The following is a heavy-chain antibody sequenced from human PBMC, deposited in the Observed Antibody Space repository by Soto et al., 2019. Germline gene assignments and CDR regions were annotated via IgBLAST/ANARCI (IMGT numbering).Heavy chain of an antibody. CDR3: ARNVLRYFDWPPENAFDI. D-gene: IGHD3-9*01. Sequence: SVKVSCKASGYTFTSYGISWVRQAPGQGLEWMGGIIPIFGTANYAQKFQGRVTITADESTSTAYMELSSLRSEDTAVYYCARNVLRYFDWPPENAFDIWGQGTMVTVSS. J-gene: IGHJ3*02. CDR1: GYTFTSYG. V-gene: IGHV1-69*13. CDR2: IIPIFGTA.